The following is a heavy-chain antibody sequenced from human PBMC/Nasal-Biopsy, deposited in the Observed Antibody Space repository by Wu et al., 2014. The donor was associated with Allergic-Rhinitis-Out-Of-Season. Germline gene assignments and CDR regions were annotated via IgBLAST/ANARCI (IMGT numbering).Heavy chain of an antibody. D-gene: IGHD5-12*01. CDR3: ARGYSGYLGS. CDR1: GFTFSSYG. CDR2: IRYDGSNK. J-gene: IGHJ5*01. V-gene: IGHV3-30*02. Sequence: LRLSCAASGFTFSSYGMHWVRQAPGKGLEWVAFIRYDGSNKYYADSVKGRFTISRDNAKNSLYLQMNSLRAEDTAVYYCARGYSGYLGSWGQGTLVTVSS.